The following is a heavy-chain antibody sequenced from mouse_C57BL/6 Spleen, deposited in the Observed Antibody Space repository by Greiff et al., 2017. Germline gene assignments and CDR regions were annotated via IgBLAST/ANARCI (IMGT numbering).Heavy chain of an antibody. CDR2: IYPRSGNT. D-gene: IGHD3-1*01. V-gene: IGHV1-81*01. CDR3: ARPSPQLYFDY. Sequence: QVQLQQSGAELARPGASVKLSCKASGYTFTSYGISWVKQRTGQGLEWIGEIYPRSGNTYYNEKFKGKATLTADKSSSTAYMELRSLTSEDSAVYFSARPSPQLYFDYWGQGTTLTVSS. CDR1: GYTFTSYG. J-gene: IGHJ2*01.